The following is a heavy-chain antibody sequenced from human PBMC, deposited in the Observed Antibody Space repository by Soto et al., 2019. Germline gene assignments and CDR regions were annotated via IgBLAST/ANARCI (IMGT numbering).Heavy chain of an antibody. J-gene: IGHJ5*02. CDR2: IYYSGST. CDR3: ARSPSIVVVPAAPPALNTWFDP. Sequence: SGTLSLTCAVSGYSISSSNWWGWIRQPPGKGLEWIGYIYYSGSTYYNPSLKSRVTMSVDTSKNQFSLKLSSVTAVDTAVYYCARSPSIVVVPAAPPALNTWFDPWGQGTLVTVSS. V-gene: IGHV4-28*01. D-gene: IGHD2-2*01. CDR1: GYSISSSNW.